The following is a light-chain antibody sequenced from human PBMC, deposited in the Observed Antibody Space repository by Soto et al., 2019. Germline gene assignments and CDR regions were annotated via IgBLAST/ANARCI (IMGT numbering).Light chain of an antibody. CDR1: QSIGRW. CDR2: DAS. Sequence: DIQMTQSPSTLSAFVGDRVTITCRASQSIGRWLAWYQQKPGKAPKLLIYDASSLESGVPSRFSGSGSGTEFTLTISSLQPDDFATYYCQQYNSYSEAFGQGTKVELK. J-gene: IGKJ1*01. V-gene: IGKV1-5*01. CDR3: QQYNSYSEA.